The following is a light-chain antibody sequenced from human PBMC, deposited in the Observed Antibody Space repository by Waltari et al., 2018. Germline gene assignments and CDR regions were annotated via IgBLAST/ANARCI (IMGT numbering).Light chain of an antibody. CDR2: EVN. J-gene: IGLJ1*01. V-gene: IGLV2-23*02. CDR1: SRDVGSYNI. CDR3: CSYAGSSTYV. Sequence: QSALTQPASVSASPGQSITLSCTGASRDVGSYNIVSWYRQHPGKAPKLVIYEVNRRPSGVSHRFSGSKSGNTASLTISGLQTEDEADYFCCSYAGSSTYVFGTGTKVTVL.